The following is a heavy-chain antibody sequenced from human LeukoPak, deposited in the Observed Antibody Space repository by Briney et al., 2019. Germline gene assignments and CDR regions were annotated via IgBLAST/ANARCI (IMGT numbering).Heavy chain of an antibody. CDR1: GXTFSSYE. CDR3: ARAKYSRGWSHFDS. D-gene: IGHD6-19*01. CDR2: ISSSGNTI. Sequence: GGSLRLSCAASGXTFSSYEMNWVRQAPGKGLEWVSYISSSGNTIYYADSVKGRFTISRDNAKNSLYLQTNSLRAEDTAVYYCARAKYSRGWSHFDSWGQGILVTVSS. V-gene: IGHV3-48*03. J-gene: IGHJ4*02.